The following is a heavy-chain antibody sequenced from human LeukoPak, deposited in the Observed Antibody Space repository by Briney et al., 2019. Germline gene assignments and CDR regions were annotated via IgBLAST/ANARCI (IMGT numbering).Heavy chain of an antibody. CDR1: GYTFTSYG. D-gene: IGHD1-14*01. J-gene: IGHJ5*02. CDR3: ARDRADTTPPYPNDWFDP. CDR2: ISAYNGNT. V-gene: IGHV1-18*01. Sequence: GASVKVSCKASGYTFTSYGISWVRQAPGQGLEWMGWISAYNGNTNYAQKLQGRVTMTTDTSTSTAYMEMRSLRSDDTAVYYCARDRADTTPPYPNDWFDPWGQRTLVTPSS.